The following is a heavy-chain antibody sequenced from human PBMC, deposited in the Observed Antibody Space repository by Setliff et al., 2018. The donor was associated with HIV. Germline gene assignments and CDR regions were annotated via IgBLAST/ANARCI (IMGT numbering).Heavy chain of an antibody. V-gene: IGHV4-31*02. Sequence: PSETLSLTCTVSGDSISSGGYYWSWIRQFPGKGLEWIGYIYYSGSTYYNPSLQSRLTMSVDTSKNQFSLRLRSVTAADTAVYYRARIFQPCSSPFDFWGRGILVTVSS. CDR3: ARIFQPCSSPFDF. CDR2: IYYSGST. CDR1: GDSISSGGYY. J-gene: IGHJ4*02. D-gene: IGHD3-3*01.